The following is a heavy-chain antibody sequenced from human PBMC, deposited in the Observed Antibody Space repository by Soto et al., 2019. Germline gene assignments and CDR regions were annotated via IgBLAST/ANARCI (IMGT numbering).Heavy chain of an antibody. CDR1: GFTFEDYT. Sequence: EVQLVESGGDVVQPGGSLRLSCAPSGFTFEDYTIHGVRQAPGKALEWVSLISWDGGTTYYTHSVKGRFTISRDNSKNSLYLQMNSLRPEDTALYYCAKDGSQKDDDGNWLGSWGQGTLVTVSS. CDR3: AKDGSQKDDDGNWLGS. J-gene: IGHJ5*01. V-gene: IGHV3-43*01. D-gene: IGHD3-16*01. CDR2: ISWDGGTT.